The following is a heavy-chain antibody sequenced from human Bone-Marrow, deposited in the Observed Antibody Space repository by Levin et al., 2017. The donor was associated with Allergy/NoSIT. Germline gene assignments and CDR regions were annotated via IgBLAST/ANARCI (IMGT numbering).Heavy chain of an antibody. CDR1: GLSTRNPDYW. V-gene: IGHV4-30-4*01. CDR2: AFWSGTT. D-gene: IGHD5-24*01. Sequence: PTRTLSGLSTRNPDYWWSWVRHPPPPPLESMGYAFWSGTTYYNPSLERRLHMSIDTSKNVFSLKMWYVTAADTAVYYCATGYSYGSPHSSGRYKLDYWGQGTLVPVAS. CDR3: ATGYSYGSPHSSGRYKLDY. J-gene: IGHJ4*02.